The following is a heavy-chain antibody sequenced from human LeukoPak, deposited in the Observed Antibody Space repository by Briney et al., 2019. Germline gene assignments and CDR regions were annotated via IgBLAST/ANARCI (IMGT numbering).Heavy chain of an antibody. CDR3: ARGPRYFDY. J-gene: IGHJ4*02. CDR1: GFTFSSYG. CDR2: ITSSSSAI. Sequence: GGSLRLSCAASGFTFSSYGMHWVRQAPGKGLEWLSYITSSSSAIYYADSVKGRFTISRDNAKNSLYLQMNSLRAEDTAVYYCARGPRYFDYWGQGALVTVSS. V-gene: IGHV3-48*04.